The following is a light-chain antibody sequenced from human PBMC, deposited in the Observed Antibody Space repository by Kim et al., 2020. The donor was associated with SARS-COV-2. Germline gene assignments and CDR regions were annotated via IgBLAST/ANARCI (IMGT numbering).Light chain of an antibody. J-gene: IGLJ2*01. CDR3: CSYTGRNTWI. Sequence: GHSITISFSGTSSHVGLFNLVSWYQQYPDEAPKVVLYEDIKRPSGISDRFSGSKSGNTASLTISGLHDDDEATYYCCSYTGRNTWIFGGGTQLTVL. CDR1: SSHVGLFNL. CDR2: EDI. V-gene: IGLV2-23*01.